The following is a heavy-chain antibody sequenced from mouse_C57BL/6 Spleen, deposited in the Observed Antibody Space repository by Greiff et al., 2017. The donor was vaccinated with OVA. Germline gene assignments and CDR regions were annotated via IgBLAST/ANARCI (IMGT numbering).Heavy chain of an antibody. Sequence: QVQLQQSGAELVRPGTSVKMSCKASGYTFTNYWIGWAKQRPGHGLEWIGDIYPGGGYTNYNEKFKGKATLTADKSSSTAYMQFSSLTSEDSAIYNCARKGGYGSSFYWYFDVWGTGTTVTVSS. J-gene: IGHJ1*03. CDR3: ARKGGYGSSFYWYFDV. V-gene: IGHV1-63*01. CDR2: IYPGGGYT. D-gene: IGHD1-1*01. CDR1: GYTFTNYW.